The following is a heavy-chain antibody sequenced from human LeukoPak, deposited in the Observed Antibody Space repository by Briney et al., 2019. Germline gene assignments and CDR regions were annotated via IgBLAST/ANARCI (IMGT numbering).Heavy chain of an antibody. CDR1: GFTFSSYS. V-gene: IGHV3-21*01. CDR3: ARVVPALTLYYFDY. Sequence: GGSQRLSCAASGFTFSSYSMNWVRQAPGKGLEWVSSISSSSSYIYYADSVKGRFTISRDNAKNSLYLQMNSLRAEDTAVYYCARVVPALTLYYFDYWGQGTLVTVSS. J-gene: IGHJ4*02. CDR2: ISSSSSYI. D-gene: IGHD1-26*01.